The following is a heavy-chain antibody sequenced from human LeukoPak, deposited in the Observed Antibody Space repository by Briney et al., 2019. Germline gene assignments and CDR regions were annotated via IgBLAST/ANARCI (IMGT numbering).Heavy chain of an antibody. CDR3: ARDTDYYGSGRHGYFDH. J-gene: IGHJ1*01. Sequence: GGSLRLSCAASGLTISNNFMGWVRQAPGKGLEWVSLIYSGGSTYSADSVKGRFTISRDNSKNTLHLQMNSMRAEDTAVYYCARDTDYYGSGRHGYFDHWGQGTLVTVSS. V-gene: IGHV3-66*01. CDR1: GLTISNNF. CDR2: IYSGGST. D-gene: IGHD3-10*01.